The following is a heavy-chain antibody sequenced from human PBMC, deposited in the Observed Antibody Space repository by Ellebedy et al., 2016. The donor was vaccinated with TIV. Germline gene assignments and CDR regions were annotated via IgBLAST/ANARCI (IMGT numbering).Heavy chain of an antibody. Sequence: PGGSLRLSCVASGFSIAIYGMHWVRQAPGKGLEWVSSITESGGNTYYADSVKGRFTISRDNSKNTLYLQMISLRAEDTAVYYCARDPVGVGPAFDVWGQGTVVTVSS. D-gene: IGHD4-23*01. CDR3: ARDPVGVGPAFDV. CDR2: ITESGGNT. CDR1: GFSIAIYG. J-gene: IGHJ3*01. V-gene: IGHV3-23*01.